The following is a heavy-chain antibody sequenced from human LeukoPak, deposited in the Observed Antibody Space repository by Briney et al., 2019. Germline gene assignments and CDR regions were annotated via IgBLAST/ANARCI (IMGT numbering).Heavy chain of an antibody. J-gene: IGHJ4*02. CDR1: GFTVSSKH. Sequence: GGSLRLSCAASGFTVSSKHMNWVRQAPGKGLEWVSVIYSGGSTYYADSVKGRFTVSRDSSKNTVYLQMNSLRVEDTGIYYCARERDSSGYYLGYWGQGTLVTVSS. V-gene: IGHV3-53*01. CDR3: ARERDSSGYYLGY. D-gene: IGHD3-22*01. CDR2: IYSGGST.